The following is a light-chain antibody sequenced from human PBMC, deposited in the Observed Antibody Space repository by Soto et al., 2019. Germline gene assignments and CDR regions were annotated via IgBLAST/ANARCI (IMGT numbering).Light chain of an antibody. Sequence: DIVMTQSPLSLPVTPGEPASISCRSSQSLLHSNGYNYLDWYLQKPGQSPQLLIYLGSNRASGVXDXCSGSYSGTDFPLKSSRVEAEDVGVYYRMETVHAPWTFGQGTKVEIK. V-gene: IGKV2-28*01. CDR3: METVHAPWT. CDR2: LGS. J-gene: IGKJ1*01. CDR1: QSLLHSNGYNY.